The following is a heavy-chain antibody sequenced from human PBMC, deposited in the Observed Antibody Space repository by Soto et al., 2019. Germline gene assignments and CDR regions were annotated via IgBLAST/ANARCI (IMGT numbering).Heavy chain of an antibody. J-gene: IGHJ4*02. Sequence: ASVKVSCKASGYTFTSYGISWVRQAPGQGLEWMGWISAYNGNTNYAQKLQGRVTMTTDTSTSTAYMELRSLRSDDTAVYYCARYSDYYDSSGRYFDYWGQGTLVTVSS. CDR2: ISAYNGNT. V-gene: IGHV1-18*04. D-gene: IGHD3-22*01. CDR1: GYTFTSYG. CDR3: ARYSDYYDSSGRYFDY.